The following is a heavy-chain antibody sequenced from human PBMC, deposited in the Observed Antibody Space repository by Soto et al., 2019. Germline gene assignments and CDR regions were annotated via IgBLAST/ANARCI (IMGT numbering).Heavy chain of an antibody. D-gene: IGHD2-15*01. CDR2: IFHSGTM. CDR1: GGSISTSDW. J-gene: IGHJ6*01. CDR3: ARMGYCSGGRCYPAYYGMDV. V-gene: IGHV4-4*02. Sequence: QVQLQESGPGLVKPSGTLSLTCAVSGGSISTSDWWSWVRQPPGTGLEWSGEIFHSGTMHYNPSLRGRVSISVDKSNSQFSLRLTSVTAADTAVYYCARMGYCSGGRCYPAYYGMDVW.